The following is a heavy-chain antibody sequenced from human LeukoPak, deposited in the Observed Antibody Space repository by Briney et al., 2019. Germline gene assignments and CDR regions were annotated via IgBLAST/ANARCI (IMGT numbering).Heavy chain of an antibody. Sequence: GGSLRLSCAASGFTFSSYGMSWVRQAPGKGLEWGSSISGSGDSTYYADSVKGRFTISRDNSKNTLYLQMNSLRAEDTAVYYCAKDRWDMTTVTPVDYWGQGTLVTVSS. CDR2: ISGSGDST. CDR3: AKDRWDMTTVTPVDY. CDR1: GFTFSSYG. J-gene: IGHJ4*02. D-gene: IGHD4-17*01. V-gene: IGHV3-23*01.